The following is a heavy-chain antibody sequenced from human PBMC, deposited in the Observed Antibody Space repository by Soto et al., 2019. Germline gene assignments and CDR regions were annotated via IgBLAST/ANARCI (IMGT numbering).Heavy chain of an antibody. CDR2: ISAYNGNT. Sequence: QVQLVQSGAEVKKPGASVKVSCKASGYTFTSYGISWVRQAPGQGLEWRGWISAYNGNTNYAQKLQGRVTMTTDTATSTAYMELRSLRSDDTAVYYCARERRVAVVPDAMKGEFDYWGQGTLVTVSS. V-gene: IGHV1-18*01. D-gene: IGHD2-2*01. CDR3: ARERRVAVVPDAMKGEFDY. CDR1: GYTFTSYG. J-gene: IGHJ4*02.